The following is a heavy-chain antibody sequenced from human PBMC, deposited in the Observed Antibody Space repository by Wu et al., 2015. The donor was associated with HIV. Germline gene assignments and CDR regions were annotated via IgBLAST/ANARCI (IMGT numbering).Heavy chain of an antibody. Sequence: QGQLVQSGAEVKKPGASVRVTCEASGYAFSEYNMHWVRQAPGQGPEWMGRILAVFGKSIYAQKFQGRVTITADESTGTAYLELSSLRSEDTAVYYCASSSLGFYLPFDYWGQGTLVTVSS. CDR2: ILAVFGKS. V-gene: IGHV1-69*18. D-gene: IGHD3-3*01. J-gene: IGHJ4*02. CDR3: ASSSLGFYLPFDY. CDR1: GYAFSEYN.